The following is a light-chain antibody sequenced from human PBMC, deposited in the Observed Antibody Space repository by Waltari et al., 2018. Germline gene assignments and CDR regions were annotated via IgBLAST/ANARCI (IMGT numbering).Light chain of an antibody. J-gene: IGLJ1*01. Sequence: QSGLTQPASVSGSPGQSITVSCTGTISDVGNYDLISWYQQYPGKAPQLILFEVTKRASGVSDRFSGSKSGNTASLTISGLQSEDEADYYCCSYVGLGIYVFGTGTKVTVL. CDR2: EVT. V-gene: IGLV2-23*02. CDR3: CSYVGLGIYV. CDR1: ISDVGNYDL.